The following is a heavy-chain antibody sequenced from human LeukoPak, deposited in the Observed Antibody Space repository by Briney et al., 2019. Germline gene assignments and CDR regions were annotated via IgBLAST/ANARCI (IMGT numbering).Heavy chain of an antibody. D-gene: IGHD6-13*01. CDR1: RFTFSSYG. J-gene: IGHJ4*02. V-gene: IGHV3-30*03. CDR3: ARGYSSSWLYFDN. CDR2: ISYDGSNK. Sequence: SGGSLRLSCAASRFTFSSYGMHWVRQAPGKGLEWVAVISYDGSNKYYADSVKGRFTISRDNSKNTLYLQMNSLRAEDTAVYYCARGYSSSWLYFDNWGQGTLVTVSS.